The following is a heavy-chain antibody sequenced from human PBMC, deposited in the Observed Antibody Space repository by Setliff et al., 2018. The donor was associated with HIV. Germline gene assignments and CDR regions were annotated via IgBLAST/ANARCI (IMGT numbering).Heavy chain of an antibody. V-gene: IGHV3-21*01. J-gene: IGHJ3*02. Sequence: PGGSLRLSCAVSGFTFSSYSMNWVRQAPGKWLAWVSSISSSSSYIFYADSVKGRFTISRDNAKNALYLQMNSLRAEDTAVYYCARDPYYYDSSGNGPRAFDIWGQGTMVTVSS. D-gene: IGHD3-22*01. CDR3: ARDPYYYDSSGNGPRAFDI. CDR2: ISSSSSYI. CDR1: GFTFSSYS.